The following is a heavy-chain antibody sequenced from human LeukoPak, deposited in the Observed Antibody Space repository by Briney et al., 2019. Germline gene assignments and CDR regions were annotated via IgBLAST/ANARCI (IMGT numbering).Heavy chain of an antibody. J-gene: IGHJ4*02. V-gene: IGHV3-74*03. CDR2: IHPHGRYA. CDR1: GFAFSDYF. Sequence: GGSLRLSCAASGFAFSDYFMHWVRQSPEKGLVWVSHIHPHGRYAAYADSVRGRFTISRDDAKNTLYLQMNSLTSEDSAVYYCVRGTNDWKGLDYWGQGTLVTVSS. D-gene: IGHD1-1*01. CDR3: VRGTNDWKGLDY.